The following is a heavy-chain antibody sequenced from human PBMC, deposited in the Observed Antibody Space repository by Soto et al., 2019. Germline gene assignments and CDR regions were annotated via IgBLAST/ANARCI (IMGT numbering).Heavy chain of an antibody. CDR2: ISAYNGNT. V-gene: IGHV1-18*04. CDR1: GYTFTSYG. Sequence: GASVKVSCKASGYTFTSYGISWVRQAPGQGLEWMGWISAYNGNTNYAQKLQGRVTMTTDTSTSTAYMELRSLRSDDTAVYYCATPYYGSGSYFHYYGMDVWGQGTTVTVSS. CDR3: ATPYYGSGSYFHYYGMDV. D-gene: IGHD3-10*01. J-gene: IGHJ6*02.